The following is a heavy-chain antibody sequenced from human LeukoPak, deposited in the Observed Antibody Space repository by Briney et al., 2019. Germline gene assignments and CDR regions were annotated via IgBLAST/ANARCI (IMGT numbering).Heavy chain of an antibody. V-gene: IGHV1-18*01. CDR3: ARDMIAARPNWFDP. D-gene: IGHD6-6*01. CDR1: GHTFTTYG. CDR2: ISAYNGNT. J-gene: IGHJ5*02. Sequence: VASVKVSCKASGHTFTTYGISWVRQAPGQGLEWMGWISAYNGNTNYAQKLQGRVTMTTDTSTSTAYMELRSLRSDDTAVYYCARDMIAARPNWFDPWGQGTLVTVSS.